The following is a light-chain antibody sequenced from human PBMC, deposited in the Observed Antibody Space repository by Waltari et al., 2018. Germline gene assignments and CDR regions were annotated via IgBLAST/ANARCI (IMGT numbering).Light chain of an antibody. CDR1: SSNIGAGYD. CDR3: QSYDRSLSGSV. J-gene: IGLJ2*01. V-gene: IGLV1-40*01. Sequence: QSVLTQPPSVSGAPGQRVTISCTGSSSNIGAGYDAHWYQHLPGTGPKLTICGDNNRPSGGPDRFSGSKSGTSASLAITGLQAEDEADYYCQSYDRSLSGSVFGGGTKLTVL. CDR2: GDN.